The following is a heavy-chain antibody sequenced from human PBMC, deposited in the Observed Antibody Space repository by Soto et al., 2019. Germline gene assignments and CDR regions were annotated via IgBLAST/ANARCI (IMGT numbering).Heavy chain of an antibody. V-gene: IGHV4-34*01. J-gene: IGHJ1*01. CDR3: ARGLESFQH. Sequence: QAEQQQWGAGLLKPSETLSLTCDIFSGSFSGYYWSWIRQSPGKGLEWIGEITNSGYTNYNPSLKSRVTILIDRSKTHFSLNLTSVTAAVSAIYYCARGLESFQHWGQGTLVTVSS. CDR2: ITNSGYT. CDR1: SGSFSGYY.